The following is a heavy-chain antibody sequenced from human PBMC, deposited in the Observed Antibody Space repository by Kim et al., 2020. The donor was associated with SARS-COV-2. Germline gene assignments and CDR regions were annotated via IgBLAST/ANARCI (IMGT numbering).Heavy chain of an antibody. J-gene: IGHJ6*02. D-gene: IGHD3-22*01. CDR2: INPNSGGT. Sequence: ASVKVSCKASGYTFTGYYMHWVRQAPGQGLEWMGWINPNSGGTNYAQKFQGRVTMTRDTSISTAYMELSRLRSDDTAVYYCARSRFEYYYDSSGYSFGMDVWGQGTTVTVSS. V-gene: IGHV1-2*02. CDR1: GYTFTGYY. CDR3: ARSRFEYYYDSSGYSFGMDV.